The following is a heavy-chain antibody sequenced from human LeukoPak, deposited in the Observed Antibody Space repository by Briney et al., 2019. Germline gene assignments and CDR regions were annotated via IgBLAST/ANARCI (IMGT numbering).Heavy chain of an antibody. CDR2: INHSGCT. Sequence: SETLSLTCAVYGGSFSGYYWSWIRQPPGKGLEWIGEINHSGCTSYNPSLKSRVTMSVDTSKNQFSLKLSSVTAADTAVYYCARGGARRNWFDPWGQGTLVTVSS. CDR1: GGSFSGYY. CDR3: ARGGARRNWFDP. J-gene: IGHJ5*02. V-gene: IGHV4-34*01. D-gene: IGHD6-6*01.